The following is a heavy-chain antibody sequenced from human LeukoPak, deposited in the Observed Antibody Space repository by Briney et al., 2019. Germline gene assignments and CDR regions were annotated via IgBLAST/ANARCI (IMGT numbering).Heavy chain of an antibody. CDR1: GFTFRSYN. V-gene: IGHV3-21*06. D-gene: IGHD1-20*01. CDR3: ARDKGITIRAYDI. Sequence: GGSLRLSCVASGFTFRSYNMNWVRQAPGKELEWVSFIDASGNFIQYADSLKGRFTISTDNAQNSLFLQLNSLRVEDTDVYYCARDKGITIRAYDIWGQGTMVTVSS. CDR2: IDASGNFI. J-gene: IGHJ3*02.